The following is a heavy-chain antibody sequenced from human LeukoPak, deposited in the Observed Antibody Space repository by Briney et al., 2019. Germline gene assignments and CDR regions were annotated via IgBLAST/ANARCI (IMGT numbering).Heavy chain of an antibody. V-gene: IGHV4-61*02. CDR1: GDSIRSSSYY. CDR2: IYSTGYI. Sequence: SETLSLTCTVSGDSIRSSSYYWSWIRQPAGKGLEWIGRIYSTGYIKYNPSLKSRLTISVDTSKNQFSLRLTSVTAADTAVYYCVRDWVRFGAHNYFDYWGQGILVTVSS. CDR3: VRDWVRFGAHNYFDY. D-gene: IGHD3-10*01. J-gene: IGHJ4*02.